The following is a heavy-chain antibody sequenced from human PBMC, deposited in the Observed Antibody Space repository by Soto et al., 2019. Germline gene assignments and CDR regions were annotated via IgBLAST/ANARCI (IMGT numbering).Heavy chain of an antibody. CDR3: ARFPSRAHYFAMAV. CDR1: GGSINSGGYY. J-gene: IGHJ6*02. Sequence: QVQLQESGPGQVTPSQTLSLTCTVSGGSINSGGYYWTWIRQHPGRGLECIGYIYYSGNTYYNPSLKSRLSIALDTSKNQFSLKLNSVTVADTALYYCARFPSRAHYFAMAVWGQGTAVTVSS. CDR2: IYYSGNT. V-gene: IGHV4-31*03. D-gene: IGHD2-2*01.